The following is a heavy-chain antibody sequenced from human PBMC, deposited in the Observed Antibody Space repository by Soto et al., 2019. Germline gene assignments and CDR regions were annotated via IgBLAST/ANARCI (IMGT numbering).Heavy chain of an antibody. V-gene: IGHV3-74*01. Sequence: EVQLVESGGGLVQPGGSLRLSCAASGFTFSSYWLHWVRQAPGKWLVWLSRLNSDGSSAYYADSVKGRFTISRDNAQNTVYLQMNSLGDEDTAVYYCVRGKRGGWYFDYWGQGTLVTVSS. D-gene: IGHD6-19*01. CDR1: GFTFSSYW. CDR2: LNSDGSSA. CDR3: VRGKRGGWYFDY. J-gene: IGHJ4*02.